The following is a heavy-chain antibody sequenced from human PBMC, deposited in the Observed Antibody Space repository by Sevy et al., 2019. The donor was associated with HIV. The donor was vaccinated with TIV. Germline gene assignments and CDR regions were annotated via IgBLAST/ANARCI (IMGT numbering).Heavy chain of an antibody. CDR3: ATVGLRYYSGSSSYQGDWFDP. V-gene: IGHV1-24*01. CDR1: GYTLTKLS. J-gene: IGHJ5*02. CDR2: FDSQDGET. Sequence: ASVKVSCKVSGYTLTKLSIHWVRQAPGKGLEWMGDFDSQDGETIYSQRFQGRVTMTVDTTTDTAYMDLSSLTSEDAAVYYCATVGLRYYSGSSSYQGDWFDPWGQGTLVTVSS. D-gene: IGHD2-15*01.